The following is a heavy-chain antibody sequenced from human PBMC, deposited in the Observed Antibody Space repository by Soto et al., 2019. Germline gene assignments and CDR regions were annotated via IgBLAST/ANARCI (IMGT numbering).Heavy chain of an antibody. D-gene: IGHD5-18*01. CDR3: AKDLVDSSMDPYYFDY. CDR2: ISGSGGST. CDR1: GFTFSSYA. Sequence: GGSLRLSCAASGFTFSSYAMSWVRQAPGKGLEWVSTISGSGGSTYYADSVKGRFTISRDNSKNTLYLQMNSLRAEDTAVYYCAKDLVDSSMDPYYFDYWGQGTLVTV. J-gene: IGHJ4*02. V-gene: IGHV3-23*01.